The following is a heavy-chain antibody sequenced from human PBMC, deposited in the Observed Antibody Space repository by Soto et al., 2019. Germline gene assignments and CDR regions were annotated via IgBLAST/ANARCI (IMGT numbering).Heavy chain of an antibody. Sequence: GGSLILSCAASGITFSDYGMHWVRQAPGKGLEWVAGVWKDGSNRYYVDSVKGRFTISRDNSKNTLYLQMNSLRDEDTAVYYCAKVPRGSNFGYYGLNVWGQGTTVTVSS. V-gene: IGHV3-30*02. CDR1: GITFSDYG. CDR2: VWKDGSNR. D-gene: IGHD5-18*01. CDR3: AKVPRGSNFGYYGLNV. J-gene: IGHJ6*02.